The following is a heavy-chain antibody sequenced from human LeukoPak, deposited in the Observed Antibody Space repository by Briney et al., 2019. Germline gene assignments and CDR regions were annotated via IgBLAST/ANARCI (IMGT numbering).Heavy chain of an antibody. J-gene: IGHJ4*02. D-gene: IGHD3-16*01. V-gene: IGHV4-59*01. Sequence: SETLSLTCTVSDDSISDYYRGWIRQPPGKGLEWIGYFYNSGRSTYNPSLKSRITIPADTSKNHFSLKLNSVTTADTAVYYCTRGAGWLIDYRGQGILVTVSS. CDR1: DDSISDYY. CDR2: FYNSGRS. CDR3: TRGAGWLIDY.